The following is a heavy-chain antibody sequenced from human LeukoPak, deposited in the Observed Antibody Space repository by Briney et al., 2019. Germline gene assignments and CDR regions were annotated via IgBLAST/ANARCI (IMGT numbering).Heavy chain of an antibody. V-gene: IGHV3-23*01. D-gene: IGHD1-14*01. Sequence: GSLRLSCAASGFTFNNYDMNWVRQAPGEGLEWVSVISGSGGTTYYADSVKGRFTISRDSSKNTLYLQMNSLRAEDTAVYYCAKVSGGGLYYDGMDVWGQGTTVTVSS. CDR1: GFTFNNYD. J-gene: IGHJ6*02. CDR3: AKVSGGGLYYDGMDV. CDR2: ISGSGGTT.